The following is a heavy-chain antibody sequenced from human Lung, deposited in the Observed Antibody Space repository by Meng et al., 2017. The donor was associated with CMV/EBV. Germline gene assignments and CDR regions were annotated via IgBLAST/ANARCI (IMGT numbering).Heavy chain of an antibody. CDR1: GFTFSSFD. J-gene: IGHJ4*02. CDR3: ARLAARGY. Sequence: SCAASGFTFSSFDMSWVRQAPGKGLEWVSTVSDTHGDTYYADSVKGRFTISRDNSKSTLYLQMNSLRADDTARYYCARLAARGYWGQGTMVTGAS. V-gene: IGHV3-23*01. CDR2: VSDTHGDT. D-gene: IGHD6-6*01.